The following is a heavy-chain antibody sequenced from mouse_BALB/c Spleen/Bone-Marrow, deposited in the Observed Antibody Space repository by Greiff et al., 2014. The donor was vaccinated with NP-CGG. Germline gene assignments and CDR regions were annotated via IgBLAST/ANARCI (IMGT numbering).Heavy chain of an antibody. J-gene: IGHJ4*01. Sequence: QVQLQQSGAELVRPGVSVKISCKGSGYTFTNNAIHWVKQSRAQSLEWIGIISTYYGDTTYNQKFKGKATMTVDKSSSTAYLKLARLTSEDSAIYYCARSGNVRNAMDYWGQGTSVTVSS. CDR2: ISTYYGDT. V-gene: IGHV1S137*01. CDR3: ARSGNVRNAMDY. CDR1: GYTFTNNA. D-gene: IGHD1-1*01.